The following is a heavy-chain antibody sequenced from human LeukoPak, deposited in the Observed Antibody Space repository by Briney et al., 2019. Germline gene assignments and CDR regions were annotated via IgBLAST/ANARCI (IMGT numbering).Heavy chain of an antibody. CDR2: ISYDGSNK. J-gene: IGHJ4*02. D-gene: IGHD3-10*01. Sequence: AGGSLRLSCAASGFTFSSYGMHWVRQAPGKGLEWVAVISYDGSNKYYADSVKGRFTISRDNSKNTLYLQMNSLRAEDTAVYYCAKDHYYGSGSYFDYWGQGTLVTVSS. V-gene: IGHV3-30*18. CDR1: GFTFSSYG. CDR3: AKDHYYGSGSYFDY.